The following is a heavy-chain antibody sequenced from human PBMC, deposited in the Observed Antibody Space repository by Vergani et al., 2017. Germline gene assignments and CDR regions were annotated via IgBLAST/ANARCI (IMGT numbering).Heavy chain of an antibody. CDR1: GFTFSSYS. J-gene: IGHJ4*02. CDR3: ARVSHTAMAGGPLDY. CDR2: ITSSITII. Sequence: EVQLVESGGGLVQPGGSLRRSCAASGFTFSSYSMNWVRQAPGKGLEWVSYITSSITIIYYADSVKGRFTISRDNAENSLYLQMNSLRDEYTAVYYCARVSHTAMAGGPLDYWGQGTLVTVSS. V-gene: IGHV3-48*02. D-gene: IGHD5-18*01.